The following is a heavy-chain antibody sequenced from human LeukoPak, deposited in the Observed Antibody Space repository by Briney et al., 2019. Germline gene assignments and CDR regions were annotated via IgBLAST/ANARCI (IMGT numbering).Heavy chain of an antibody. CDR3: ARDIEFST. D-gene: IGHD3-3*02. Sequence: GGSLRLSCAASGFTFSSYAMSWVRQAPGKGLQWVSAISGSGGSTYYADSMKGRFTISRDNYKDTLYLQMNSLRAEDTAMYYCARDIEFSTWGLGTMVTVSS. CDR2: ISGSGGST. J-gene: IGHJ3*01. V-gene: IGHV3-23*01. CDR1: GFTFSSYA.